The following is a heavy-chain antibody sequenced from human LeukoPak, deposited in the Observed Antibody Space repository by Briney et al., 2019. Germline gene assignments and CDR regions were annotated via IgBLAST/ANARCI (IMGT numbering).Heavy chain of an antibody. CDR1: GGTFSSYA. Sequence: GATVKVSCKASGGTFSSYAISWVRQAPGQGLEWMGGIIPIFGTANYAQKFQGRVTITTDESTSTAYMELSSLRSEDTAVYYCARGPGTTVTNFDYWGQGTLVTVSS. V-gene: IGHV1-69*05. CDR3: ARGPGTTVTNFDY. J-gene: IGHJ4*02. D-gene: IGHD4-17*01. CDR2: IIPIFGTA.